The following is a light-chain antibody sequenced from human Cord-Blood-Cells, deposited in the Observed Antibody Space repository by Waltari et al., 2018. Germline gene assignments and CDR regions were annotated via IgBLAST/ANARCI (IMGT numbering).Light chain of an antibody. CDR3: CSYAGSSTWV. V-gene: IGLV2-23*02. Sequence: QSALTQPASVSGSPGQSITISCTGTSSDVGSYNLVSWYQQHPGKATKLMIYEVSKRPSGVSNRSSVSKSGNTASLTISGLQAEDEADYYCCSYAGSSTWVFGGGTKLTVL. CDR1: SSDVGSYNL. J-gene: IGLJ3*02. CDR2: EVS.